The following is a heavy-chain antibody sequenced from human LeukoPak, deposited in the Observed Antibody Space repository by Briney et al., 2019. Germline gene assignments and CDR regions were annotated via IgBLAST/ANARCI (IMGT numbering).Heavy chain of an antibody. CDR1: GGSISTYY. Sequence: SETLSLTCTVSGGSISTYYWNWIRQPPGQGLEWFGYIYHSGSTNYNPSLQSRVTISVDTSKNQFSLNLNSVTAADTAVYYCARGGAARLHFQNWGQGTLVTVSS. D-gene: IGHD6-6*01. V-gene: IGHV4-59*01. CDR2: IYHSGST. CDR3: ARGGAARLHFQN. J-gene: IGHJ1*01.